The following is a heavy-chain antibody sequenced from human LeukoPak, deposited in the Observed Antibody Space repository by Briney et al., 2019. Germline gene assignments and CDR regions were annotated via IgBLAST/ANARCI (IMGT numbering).Heavy chain of an antibody. Sequence: PSETLSLTCTVSDGSISGYYWSWIRQPPGKGLEYIGNMYYSGSPNYNPSLKSRVTISVDTSKNQFSLRLSSVTAADTAIYYCARAGGGRPFDPWGQGTLVTVSS. CDR1: DGSISGYY. CDR2: MYYSGSP. D-gene: IGHD6-6*01. V-gene: IGHV4-59*01. J-gene: IGHJ5*02. CDR3: ARAGGGRPFDP.